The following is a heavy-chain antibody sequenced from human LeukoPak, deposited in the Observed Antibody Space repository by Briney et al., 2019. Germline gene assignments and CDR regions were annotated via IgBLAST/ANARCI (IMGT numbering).Heavy chain of an antibody. J-gene: IGHJ4*02. CDR3: AREGIAVAGIVD. V-gene: IGHV3-30-3*01. CDR2: ISYDGSNK. CDR1: GFTFSSYA. Sequence: PGGSLRLSCAASGFTFSSYAMHWVRQAPGKGLEWVAVISYDGSNKYYADSVKGRFTISRDNSKNTLYLQMNSLGAEDTAVYYCAREGIAVAGIVDWGQGTLVTVSS. D-gene: IGHD6-19*01.